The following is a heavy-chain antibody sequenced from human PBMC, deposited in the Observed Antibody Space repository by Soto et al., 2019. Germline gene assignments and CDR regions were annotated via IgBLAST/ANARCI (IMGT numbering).Heavy chain of an antibody. CDR3: AREGKNLGYDTTRATLGY. Sequence: ASVKVSCKASGYTFTSYGISWVRQAPGQGLEWMGWISAYNGNTNYAQKLQGRVTMTTDTSTSTAYMELRSLRSDDTAVYYCAREGKNLGYDTTRATLGYWGQGTLVTVSS. V-gene: IGHV1-18*01. D-gene: IGHD3-22*01. CDR2: ISAYNGNT. J-gene: IGHJ4*02. CDR1: GYTFTSYG.